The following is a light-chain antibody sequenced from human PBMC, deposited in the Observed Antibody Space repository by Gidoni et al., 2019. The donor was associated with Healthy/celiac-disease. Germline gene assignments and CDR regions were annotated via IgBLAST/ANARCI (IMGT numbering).Light chain of an antibody. J-gene: IGLJ2*01. CDR2: QDT. CDR3: QAWYSSTAV. Sequence: SYDLTQPPSVSVSPGQTASITCSGDKLGDKYACWYQQKPGQPPVLVIYQDTKRPSGIPERFSGSNSGNTATLTISGTQAMDEADYYCQAWYSSTAVFGGGTKLTVL. CDR1: KLGDKY. V-gene: IGLV3-1*01.